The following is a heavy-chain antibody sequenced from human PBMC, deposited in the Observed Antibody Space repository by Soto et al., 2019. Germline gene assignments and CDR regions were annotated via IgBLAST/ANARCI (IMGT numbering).Heavy chain of an antibody. CDR3: GRDRSDGSESYYVDQ. D-gene: IGHD3-10*01. J-gene: IGHJ4*02. Sequence: GGSLRLSCAASGFIFNIYGMHWVRQAPGKGLEWVAVIWYDGGNKYYADSVKGRVTISRDNSKNTLYLEMNSLRAEDTAVYYCGRDRSDGSESYYVDQWGQGTLVTVSS. CDR2: IWYDGGNK. CDR1: GFIFNIYG. V-gene: IGHV3-33*01.